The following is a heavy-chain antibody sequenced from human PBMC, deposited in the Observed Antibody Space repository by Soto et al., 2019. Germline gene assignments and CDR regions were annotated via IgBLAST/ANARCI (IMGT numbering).Heavy chain of an antibody. Sequence: SETLSLTCTVSGGSISSYYWNWIRQPPGKGLEWIGYIYYSGSTKYNPSLKSRVTIPVDTSKNQFSLKLSSVTAVDTAVYYCARDRLANWFDPWGQGTLVTVSS. V-gene: IGHV4-59*01. J-gene: IGHJ5*02. CDR1: GGSISSYY. CDR2: IYYSGST. D-gene: IGHD3-9*01. CDR3: ARDRLANWFDP.